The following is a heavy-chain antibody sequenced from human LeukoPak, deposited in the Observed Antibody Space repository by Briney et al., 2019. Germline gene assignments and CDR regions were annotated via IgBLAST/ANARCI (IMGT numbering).Heavy chain of an antibody. D-gene: IGHD6-6*01. CDR1: GGSISSYY. J-gene: IGHJ5*02. CDR3: AREIDEYSGASHWFDH. Sequence: PSETPSLTCTVSGGSISSYYWSWLRHPPGKGLEWIGYIYYSGSTNYNPSLKSRVTLSVDTSKNQFSLKLSSVTAGDTAVYYDAREIDEYSGASHWFDHWGQGTLVTVSS. V-gene: IGHV4-59*01. CDR2: IYYSGST.